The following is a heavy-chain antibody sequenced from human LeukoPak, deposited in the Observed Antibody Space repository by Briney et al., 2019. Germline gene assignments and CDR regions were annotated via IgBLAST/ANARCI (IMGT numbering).Heavy chain of an antibody. CDR3: ARGRMAGTYVLDY. D-gene: IGHD6-19*01. Sequence: SVKVTCKASGDTFSSYAISWVRQAPGQGLERMGGIIPIFGTANYAQKFQGRVTITADESTSTAYMELSSLRSEDTAVYYCARGRMAGTYVLDYWGQGTLVTVSS. J-gene: IGHJ4*02. CDR1: GDTFSSYA. V-gene: IGHV1-69*13. CDR2: IIPIFGTA.